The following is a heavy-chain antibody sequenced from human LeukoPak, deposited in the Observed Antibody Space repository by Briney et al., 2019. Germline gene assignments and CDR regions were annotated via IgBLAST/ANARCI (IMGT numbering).Heavy chain of an antibody. J-gene: IGHJ5*02. CDR1: GGSISSSSYY. D-gene: IGHD6-19*01. V-gene: IGHV4-39*01. Sequence: PSETLSLTCTVSGGSISSSSYYWGWIRQPPGKGLEWIGSIYYSGSTYYNPSLESRVTISVDTSKNQFSLKLSSVTAADTAVYYCARHAGYSSGWVSSWGQGTLVTVSS. CDR3: ARHAGYSSGWVSS. CDR2: IYYSGST.